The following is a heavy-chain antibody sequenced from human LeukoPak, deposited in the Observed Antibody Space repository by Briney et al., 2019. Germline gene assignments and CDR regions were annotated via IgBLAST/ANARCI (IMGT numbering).Heavy chain of an antibody. CDR3: ARDDQSVTMGRGQVDFSYYGLDV. CDR1: GFTFSSYA. CDR2: MSYDEINK. Sequence: GGSLRLSCAASGFTFSSYAMHWVRQAPGKGLEWVAVMSYDEINKYYADSVKGRFTISRDNSKNTLYLQMNNLRTEDTAVYYCARDDQSVTMGRGQVDFSYYGLDVWGQGTTVTVSS. D-gene: IGHD3-10*01. V-gene: IGHV3-30*04. J-gene: IGHJ6*02.